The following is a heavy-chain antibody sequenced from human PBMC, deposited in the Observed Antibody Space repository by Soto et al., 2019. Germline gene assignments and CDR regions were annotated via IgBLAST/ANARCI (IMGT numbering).Heavy chain of an antibody. D-gene: IGHD3-9*01. CDR3: AREVIDYDILTGYRYYYMDV. J-gene: IGHJ6*03. CDR2: INPNSGGT. V-gene: IGHV1-2*04. Sequence: ASVKGSCKASGYTFTVYYMHWVRQAPGQGLEWMGWINPNSGGTNYAQKFQGWVTMTRDTSISTAYMELSRLRSDDTAVYYCAREVIDYDILTGYRYYYMDVWGKGTTVTVSS. CDR1: GYTFTVYY.